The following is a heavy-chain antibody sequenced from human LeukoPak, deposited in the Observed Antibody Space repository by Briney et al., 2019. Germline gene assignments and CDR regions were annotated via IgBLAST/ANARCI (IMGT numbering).Heavy chain of an antibody. CDR2: VYTSGTI. Sequence: SETLSLTCIVSGDSITNSYWSWLRQPAGKGLDFIGRVYTSGTIDYNPSLKSRVIMSADTTKNQFSLKLSSVTAADTAVYYCARHDFWSGYNPVRYFDLWGRGTLVTVSS. J-gene: IGHJ2*01. D-gene: IGHD3-3*01. CDR1: GDSITNSY. V-gene: IGHV4-4*07. CDR3: ARHDFWSGYNPVRYFDL.